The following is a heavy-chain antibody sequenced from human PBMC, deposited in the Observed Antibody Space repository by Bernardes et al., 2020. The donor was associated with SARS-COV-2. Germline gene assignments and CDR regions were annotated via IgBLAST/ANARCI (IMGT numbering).Heavy chain of an antibody. CDR1: GFSLSNARMS. J-gene: IGHJ6*02. D-gene: IGHD3-22*01. Sequence: SGPTLVKPTETLTLTCTVSGFSLSNARMSVSWIRQPPGKALEWLAHIFSNDEKSYSTSLKSRLTISKDTSKSQVVLTMTNMDPVDTATYFCARIRVGVEIDYYDPYYNHGMDVWGQGTTVTVSS. V-gene: IGHV2-26*01. CDR2: IFSNDEK. CDR3: ARIRVGVEIDYYDPYYNHGMDV.